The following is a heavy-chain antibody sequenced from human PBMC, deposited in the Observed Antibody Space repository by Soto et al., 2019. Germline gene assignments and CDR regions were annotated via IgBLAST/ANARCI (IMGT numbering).Heavy chain of an antibody. J-gene: IGHJ3*02. CDR3: ARSSSGADAFDI. CDR2: ISSSSSYI. CDR1: GFTFTRYS. D-gene: IGHD2-15*01. V-gene: IGHV3-21*01. Sequence: NPGGSLRLSCAASGFTFTRYSMNWVRQAPGKGLEWVSSISSSSSYIYYADSVKGRFTISRDNAKNSLYLQMNSLRTEDTAVYYCARSSSGADAFDIWGQGTMVTVSS.